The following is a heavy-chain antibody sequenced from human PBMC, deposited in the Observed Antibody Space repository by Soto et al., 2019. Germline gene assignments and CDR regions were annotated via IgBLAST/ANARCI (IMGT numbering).Heavy chain of an antibody. D-gene: IGHD2-15*01. Sequence: GASVKVSCKASGYTFTSYYMHWVRQAPGQGLEWMGIINPSGGSTSYAQKFQGRVTMTRDTSTSTVYMELSSLRSEDTAVYYCARDGNPLPVYYYYGMDVWGQGTTVTVSS. V-gene: IGHV1-46*01. J-gene: IGHJ6*02. CDR1: GYTFTSYY. CDR3: ARDGNPLPVYYYYGMDV. CDR2: INPSGGST.